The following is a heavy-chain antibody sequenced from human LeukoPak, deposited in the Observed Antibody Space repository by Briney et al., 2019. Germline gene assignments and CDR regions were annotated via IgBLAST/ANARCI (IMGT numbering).Heavy chain of an antibody. CDR3: ARGSGVHV. CDR2: IKPDGGHQ. D-gene: IGHD3-10*01. V-gene: IGHV3-7*03. J-gene: IGHJ4*02. CDR1: GLAFSDYW. Sequence: GGSLRLSCAASGLAFSDYWMSWVRQAPGKGLEWVANIKPDGGHQNYVDSVKGRFTISRDNADNSLFLQMNNLGVDDTGVYYCARGSGVHVWGQGTLVLVSS.